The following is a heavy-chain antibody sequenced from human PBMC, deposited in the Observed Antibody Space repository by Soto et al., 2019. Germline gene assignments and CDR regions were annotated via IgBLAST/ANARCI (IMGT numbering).Heavy chain of an antibody. CDR2: LWYDGSNK. CDR1: GFTFSSYG. CDR3: AKKATVATKDYYYYRDV. J-gene: IGHJ6*03. Sequence: QVQLVESGGGVVQPGRSLRLSCAASGFTFSSYGLHWDRQAPGTGLEWVAVLWYDGSNKYYADSVKGRFTISRDNSNHTLCVHMNSLRAEDTAVYYWAKKATVATKDYYYYRDVCGRGTTVTVCS. D-gene: IGHD4-17*01. V-gene: IGHV3-33*03.